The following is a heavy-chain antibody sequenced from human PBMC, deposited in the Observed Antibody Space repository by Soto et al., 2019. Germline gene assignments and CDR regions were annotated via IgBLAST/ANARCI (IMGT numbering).Heavy chain of an antibody. J-gene: IGHJ4*02. CDR2: ISTNSTYT. CDR3: ARGRYSQLPYY. CDR1: GFTFSDYY. V-gene: IGHV3-11*05. D-gene: IGHD3-9*01. Sequence: QVQLVASGGGLVKPGGSLRLSCAASGFTFSDYYMSWVRQAPGKGLEWVSSISTNSTYTNYADSVQGRFTISRDNAKNSLYLQMNSLRAEDTAVYYGARGRYSQLPYYWGQGTLVTVSS.